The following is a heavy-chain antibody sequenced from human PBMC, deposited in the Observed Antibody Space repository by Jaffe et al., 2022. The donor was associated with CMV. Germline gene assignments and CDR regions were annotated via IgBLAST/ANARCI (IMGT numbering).Heavy chain of an antibody. D-gene: IGHD2-2*01. CDR1: GYTFTGYY. J-gene: IGHJ4*02. V-gene: IGHV1-2*04. CDR2: INPNSGGT. CDR3: ARASLPGPSRMAFDY. Sequence: QVQLVQSGAEVKKPGASVKVSCKASGYTFTGYYMHWVRQAPGQGLEWMGWINPNSGGTNYAQKFQGWVTMTRDTSISTAYMELSRLRSDDTAVYYCARASLPGPSRMAFDYWGQGTLVTVSS.